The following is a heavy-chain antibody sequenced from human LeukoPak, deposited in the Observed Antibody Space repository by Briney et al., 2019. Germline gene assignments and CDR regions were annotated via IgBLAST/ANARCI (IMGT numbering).Heavy chain of an antibody. CDR3: ARDSGDSGSYDY. V-gene: IGHV4-59*01. CDR1: GGSISSYY. J-gene: IGHJ4*02. Sequence: SETLSLTCIVSGGSISSYYWSWIRQPPGKGLEWIGYIYYSGSTNYNPSLKSRVTISVDTSKNQFSLKLSSVTAADTAVYYCARDSGDSGSYDYWGQGTLVTVSS. D-gene: IGHD1-26*01. CDR2: IYYSGST.